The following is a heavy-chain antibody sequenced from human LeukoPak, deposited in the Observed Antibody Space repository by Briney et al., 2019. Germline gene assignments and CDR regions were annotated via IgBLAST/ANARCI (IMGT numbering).Heavy chain of an antibody. V-gene: IGHV1-8*01. CDR3: ARSHYYDSSSHPRD. CDR2: MNPNSGDT. CDR1: GYTFTSYD. Sequence: ASVKVSCKASGYTFTSYDINWVRQATGQGLEWMGWMNPNSGDTGYAQKFQGRVTMTRDTSISTAYMELSSLRSDDTAVYYCARSHYYDSSSHPRDWGQGTLVTVSS. D-gene: IGHD3-22*01. J-gene: IGHJ4*02.